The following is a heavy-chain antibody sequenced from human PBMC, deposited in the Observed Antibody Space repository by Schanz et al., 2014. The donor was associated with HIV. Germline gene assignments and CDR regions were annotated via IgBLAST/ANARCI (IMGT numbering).Heavy chain of an antibody. CDR3: ARYLGGDDGDFYFDY. D-gene: IGHD4-17*01. J-gene: IGHJ4*02. CDR1: GVTFSSYA. CDR2: IIPFFGTP. Sequence: QVQLVQSGAEVKKPGSSVKVSCKASGVTFSSYAISWVRQAPGQGLEWMGGIIPFFGTPNYAQKFQGRVTITADESTSTAYMELSSLRSEDTAVYYCARYLGGDDGDFYFDYWGQGTLVTVSS. V-gene: IGHV1-69*01.